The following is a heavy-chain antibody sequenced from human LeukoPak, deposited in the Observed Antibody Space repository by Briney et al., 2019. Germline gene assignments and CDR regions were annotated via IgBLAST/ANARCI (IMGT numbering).Heavy chain of an antibody. CDR1: GYTFTGYY. V-gene: IGHV1-2*02. CDR3: ARDIAAAEYYYYYGMDV. D-gene: IGHD6-13*01. CDR2: INPNSGGT. Sequence: ASVKVSCKASGYTFTGYYMHWVRQPPGQGLEWMGWINPNSGGTNYAQKFQGRLTMTRDTSISTAYLELSRLRSDDTAVYYCARDIAAAEYYYYYGMDVWGQGTTVPVSS. J-gene: IGHJ6*02.